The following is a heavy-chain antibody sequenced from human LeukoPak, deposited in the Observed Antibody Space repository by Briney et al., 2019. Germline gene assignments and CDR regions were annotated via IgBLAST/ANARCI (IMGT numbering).Heavy chain of an antibody. CDR2: ISSSGSTI. V-gene: IGHV3-11*01. Sequence: GGSLRLSCAASGFTFSDYYMSWIRQAPGKGLEWVSYISSSGSTIYYADSVRGRFTISRDNAKNALYLQMNSLRAEDTAVYYCARALGYSYEIGFDYWGQGTLVTVSS. D-gene: IGHD5-18*01. CDR3: ARALGYSYEIGFDY. J-gene: IGHJ4*02. CDR1: GFTFSDYY.